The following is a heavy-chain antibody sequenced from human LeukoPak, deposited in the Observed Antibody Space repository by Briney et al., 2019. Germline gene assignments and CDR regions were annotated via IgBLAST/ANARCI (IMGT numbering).Heavy chain of an antibody. V-gene: IGHV4-30-4*01. CDR3: ARDDGSGSYYPDYYYYGMDV. D-gene: IGHD3-10*01. CDR2: IYYSGST. CDR1: GGSISSGDYY. J-gene: IGHJ6*04. Sequence: SETLSLTCTVSGGSISSGDYYWSWIRQPPGKGLEWIGYIYYSGSTYYNPSLKSRVTISVDTSKNQLSLKLSSVTAADTAVYYCARDDGSGSYYPDYYYYGMDVWGKGTTVTVSS.